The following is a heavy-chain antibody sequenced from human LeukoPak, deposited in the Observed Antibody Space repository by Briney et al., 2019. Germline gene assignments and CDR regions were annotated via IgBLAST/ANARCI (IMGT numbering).Heavy chain of an antibody. D-gene: IGHD1-26*01. Sequence: PGGPLRLSCAASGFTYSIYGMIWVRQAPGKGREWVSYISSSCSTTYYADSVKGRFTISRDNAKNSLYLQMNSLRAEDTAVYYCAGGRGWLEDYWGQGTLVTVSS. CDR3: AGGRGWLEDY. J-gene: IGHJ4*02. CDR1: GFTYSIYG. V-gene: IGHV3-48*03. CDR2: ISSSCSTT.